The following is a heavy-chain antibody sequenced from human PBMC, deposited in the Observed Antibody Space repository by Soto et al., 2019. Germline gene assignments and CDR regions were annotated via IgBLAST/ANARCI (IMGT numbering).Heavy chain of an antibody. D-gene: IGHD1-1*01. V-gene: IGHV1-3*01. CDR1: ENTFSTYL. Sequence: ASVKVSCTAYENTFSTYLVHWVRKVHGHGHEWMGWHNGYNEQPEYSQKFQGRVTITRDTSAETGYLELRSLTSEDTAVYYCAGRHDGAGLDTWGQVNLVPVSS. J-gene: IGHJ5*02. CDR2: HNGYNEQP. CDR3: AGRHDGAGLDT.